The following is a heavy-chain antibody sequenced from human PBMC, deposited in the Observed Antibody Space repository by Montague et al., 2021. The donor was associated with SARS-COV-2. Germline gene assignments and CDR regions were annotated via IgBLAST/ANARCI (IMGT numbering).Heavy chain of an antibody. CDR2: TKRGDT. Sequence: SETLSLTCAVYGESYNPYGNSFSSYHWSWIRQPQGKGLEWIGDTKRGDTKYNPSLESRVTISVDTATKQFSITMTSVTAADTAAYYCARRPAPLLHFDWSQEYFDYYGLDVGGQGTTVIVS. J-gene: IGHJ6*02. V-gene: IGHV4-34*01. D-gene: IGHD3-9*01. CDR1: GESYNPYGNSFSSYH. CDR3: ARRPAPLLHFDWSQEYFDYYGLDV.